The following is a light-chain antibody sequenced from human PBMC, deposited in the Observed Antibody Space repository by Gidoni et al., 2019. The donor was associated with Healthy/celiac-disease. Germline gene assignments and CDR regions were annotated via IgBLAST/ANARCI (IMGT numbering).Light chain of an antibody. CDR2: ENN. J-gene: IGLJ2*01. Sequence: QSVLTQPPSVSAAPGQKVPISCSGSSSNIGNNYVSWYQQLPGTAPKLLIYENNKRPSGIPDRFSGSKSGTSATLGITGLQTGDEADYYCGTWDSSLGSSAIFGGGTKLTVL. CDR1: SSNIGNNY. CDR3: GTWDSSLGSSAI. V-gene: IGLV1-51*02.